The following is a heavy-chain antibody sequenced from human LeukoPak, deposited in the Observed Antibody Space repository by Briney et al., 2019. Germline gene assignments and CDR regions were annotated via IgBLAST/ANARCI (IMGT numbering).Heavy chain of an antibody. CDR2: IYYSGST. V-gene: IGHV4-59*01. CDR1: GGSISSYY. D-gene: IGHD4-17*01. CDR3: ARIAYGDYLQPYYFDY. J-gene: IGHJ4*02. Sequence: SETLSLTCTVSGGSISSYYWSWIRQPPGKGLEWIGYIYYSGSTNYNPSLKSRVTISVDTSKNQFSLKLSSVTAADTAVYYCARIAYGDYLQPYYFDYWGQGTLVTVSS.